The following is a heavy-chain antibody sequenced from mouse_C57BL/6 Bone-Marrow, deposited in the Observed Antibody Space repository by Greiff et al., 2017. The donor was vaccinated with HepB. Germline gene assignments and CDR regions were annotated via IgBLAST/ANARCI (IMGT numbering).Heavy chain of an antibody. D-gene: IGHD1-1*01. J-gene: IGHJ1*03. V-gene: IGHV14-2*01. CDR3: ARSHFYYGSSLDWYFDV. CDR2: IDPEDGET. Sequence: VQLQQSGAELVKPGASVKLSCTASGFNIKDYYMHWVKQRTEQGLEWIGRIDPEDGETKYAPKFQGKATITADTSSNTAYLQISSLTSEDTAVYYCARSHFYYGSSLDWYFDVWGTGTTVTVSS. CDR1: GFNIKDYY.